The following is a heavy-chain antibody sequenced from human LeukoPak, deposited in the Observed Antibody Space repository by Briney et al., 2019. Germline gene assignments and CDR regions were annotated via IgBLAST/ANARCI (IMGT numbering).Heavy chain of an antibody. CDR2: IYYSGST. J-gene: IGHJ6*03. V-gene: IGHV4-39*07. CDR3: ARDRGSSSWYPYYYYYYYMDV. CDR1: GGSISSSSYY. D-gene: IGHD6-13*01. Sequence: SETLSLTCTVSGGSISSSSYYWGWIRQPPGKGLEWIGSIYYSGSTYYNPSLKSRVTISVDTSKNQFSLQLNSVTPEGTAVYYCARDRGSSSWYPYYYYYYYMDVWGKGTTVTVSS.